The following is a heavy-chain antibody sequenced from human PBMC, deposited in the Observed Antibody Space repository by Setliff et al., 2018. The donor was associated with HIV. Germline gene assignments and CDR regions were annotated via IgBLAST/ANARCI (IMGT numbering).Heavy chain of an antibody. Sequence: PSETLSLTCTVSGGSISSSSYYWGWIRQPPGKGLEWIGSIYHSGSTYYNPSLKSRVTISVDTSKNQCSLKLSSVTAADTAVYYCASGLIAPRFWGQGTLVTVSS. CDR2: IYHSGST. CDR1: GGSISSSSYY. CDR3: ASGLIAPRF. V-gene: IGHV4-39*07. D-gene: IGHD6-6*01. J-gene: IGHJ4*02.